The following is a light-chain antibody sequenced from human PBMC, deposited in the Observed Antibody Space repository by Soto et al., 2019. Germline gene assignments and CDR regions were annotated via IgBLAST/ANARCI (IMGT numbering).Light chain of an antibody. CDR1: ASDVGDYNY. CDR3: CSFAGSHTLYV. V-gene: IGLV2-11*01. CDR2: DVN. J-gene: IGLJ1*01. Sequence: QSALTQPRSVPGSPEQSVTISCTGSASDVGDYNYVSWYQRHPGKAPELVIYDVNQRPSGVPDRFSGSKSGNAASLTISGLQAEDEADYYCCSFAGSHTLYVFGTGTKLTVL.